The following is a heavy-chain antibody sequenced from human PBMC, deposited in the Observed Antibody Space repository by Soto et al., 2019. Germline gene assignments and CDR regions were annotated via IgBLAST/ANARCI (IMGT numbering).Heavy chain of an antibody. V-gene: IGHV3-74*03. D-gene: IGHD4-17*01. J-gene: IGHJ6*02. CDR1: GFTFSSDW. Sequence: GGSLRLSCAASGFTFSSDWMHWVRQVPGKGLVWVSHINSDGSSTTYADSVKGRFTISRDNARTTVYLQLDSLRVEDTAVYYCARDKSYALAVWGQGTTVTVSS. CDR2: INSDGSST. CDR3: ARDKSYALAV.